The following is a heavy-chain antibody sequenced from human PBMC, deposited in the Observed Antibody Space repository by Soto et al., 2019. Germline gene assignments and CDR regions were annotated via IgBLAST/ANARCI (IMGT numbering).Heavy chain of an antibody. CDR2: IIPIFGTA. CDR1: GGTFSSYA. J-gene: IGHJ3*02. CDR3: ARDSTVATHAFDI. Sequence: QVQLAQSGAEVKKPGSSVKVSCKASGGTFSSYAISWVRQXPGQGLEWMGGIIPIFGTANYAQKFQGRVTXTAXXXXXXAYXEXXXXXXXXTAVYYCARDSTVATHAFDIWGQGTMVTVSS. D-gene: IGHD4-4*01. V-gene: IGHV1-69*12.